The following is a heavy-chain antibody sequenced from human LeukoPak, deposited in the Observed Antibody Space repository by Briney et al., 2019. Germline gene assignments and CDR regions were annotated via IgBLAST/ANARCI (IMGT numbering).Heavy chain of an antibody. CDR1: GFIFSDYW. Sequence: GGSLRLSCAASGFIFSDYWMNWVRQVPGKGLEWVANINEVGTKEDYVDSVRGRFTISRDNTKNTLYLQMNSLRAEGTALYYCATRESSMARTFWGQGTLVTVSS. V-gene: IGHV3-7*01. J-gene: IGHJ4*02. CDR3: ATRESSMARTF. CDR2: INEVGTKE. D-gene: IGHD3-10*01.